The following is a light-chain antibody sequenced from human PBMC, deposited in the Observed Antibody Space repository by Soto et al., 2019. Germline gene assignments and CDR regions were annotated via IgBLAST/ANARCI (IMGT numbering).Light chain of an antibody. CDR3: MQNIQLPYT. V-gene: IGKV2D-29*01. J-gene: IGKJ2*01. CDR1: QSLLHSDGKSY. Sequence: DIVMTQTPLSLSVTPGQPASISCKSSQSLLHSDGKSYLCWYLQKPGQPPQLLLYEVSNRFSGVPDRFSGSRSGTDFKQKISRVEAEDVGVYYCMQNIQLPYTFGQGTKLEIK. CDR2: EVS.